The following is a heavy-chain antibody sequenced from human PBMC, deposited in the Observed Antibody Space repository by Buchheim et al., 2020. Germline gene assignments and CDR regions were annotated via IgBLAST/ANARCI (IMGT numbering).Heavy chain of an antibody. CDR1: GFTVSSNY. V-gene: IGHV3-66*01. D-gene: IGHD2-2*01. CDR3: ARDIVVVPAASLYYYYGMDV. Sequence: EVQLVESGGGLVQPGGSLRLSCAASGFTVSSNYMSWVRQAPGKGLEWVSVIYSGGSTYYADSVKGRFTISRDNSKKPLYLQMNSLRAEDTAVYYCARDIVVVPAASLYYYYGMDVWGQGTT. J-gene: IGHJ6*02. CDR2: IYSGGST.